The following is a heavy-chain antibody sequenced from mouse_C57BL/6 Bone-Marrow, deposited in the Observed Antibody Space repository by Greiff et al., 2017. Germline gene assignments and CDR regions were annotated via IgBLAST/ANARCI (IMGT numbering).Heavy chain of an antibody. CDR1: GYTFTSYG. V-gene: IGHV1-81*01. J-gene: IGHJ3*01. CDR2: IYPRSGNT. Sequence: VKLQESGAELARPGASVKLSCKASGYTFTSYGISWVKQRTGQGLEWIGEIYPRSGNTYYNEKFKGKATLTADKSSSTAYMELRSLTSEDSAVYFCARNYGYQDWFAYWGQGTLVTVSA. CDR3: ARNYGYQDWFAY. D-gene: IGHD2-2*01.